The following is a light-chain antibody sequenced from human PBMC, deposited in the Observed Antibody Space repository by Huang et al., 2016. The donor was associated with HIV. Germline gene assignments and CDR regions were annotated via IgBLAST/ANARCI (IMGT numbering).Light chain of an antibody. J-gene: IGKJ4*01. V-gene: IGKV1-39*01. CDR2: ASS. Sequence: DIQMTQSPSSLSASVGDRVTITCRASQSISSYFNWYQQKPGKAPKLLLHASSSMQSGVPSRFSGSGSGTDFTLTISSLQPEDFATYYCQQSYSSLTFGGGTKVEIK. CDR3: QQSYSSLT. CDR1: QSISSY.